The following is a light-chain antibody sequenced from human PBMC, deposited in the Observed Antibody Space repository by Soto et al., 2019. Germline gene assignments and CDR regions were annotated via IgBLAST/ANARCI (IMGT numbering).Light chain of an antibody. V-gene: IGKV3-20*01. CDR2: GAS. CDR1: QSVSSSF. CDR3: QQYGSSPIT. Sequence: EIVLRQSPGTLSLSPGERATLSCRASQSVSSSFLAWYQQKPGQAPRLLMYGASRRATGIPDRFSGSGSGTDFILTISRLEPEDFAVYYCQQYGSSPITFGQGTRLEIK. J-gene: IGKJ5*01.